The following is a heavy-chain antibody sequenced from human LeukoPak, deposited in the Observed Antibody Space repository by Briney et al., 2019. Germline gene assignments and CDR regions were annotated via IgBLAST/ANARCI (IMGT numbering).Heavy chain of an antibody. CDR1: GGSISSGGYY. J-gene: IGHJ4*02. CDR3: ARADTATFYFDY. CDR2: IYYSGST. Sequence: SQTLSLTCTVSGGSISSGGYYWSWIRQHPGKGLEWIGYIYYSGSTCYNPSLKSRVTISVDTSKNQFSLKLSSVTAADTAVYYCARADTATFYFDYWGQGTLVTVSS. V-gene: IGHV4-31*03. D-gene: IGHD5-18*01.